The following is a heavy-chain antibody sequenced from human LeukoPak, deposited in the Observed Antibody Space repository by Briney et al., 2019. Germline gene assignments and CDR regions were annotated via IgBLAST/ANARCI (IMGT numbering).Heavy chain of an antibody. J-gene: IGHJ4*02. CDR2: IYPGDSDT. V-gene: IGHV5-51*01. CDR1: GYSFTSHW. Sequence: GESLKISCKGSGYSFTSHWIGWVRQMPGKGLEWMGIIYPGDSDTRYSPSFQGQVTISADKSISTAYLQWSSLKASDTAMYYCARPSYYYDSSGYFDYWGQGTLVTVSS. D-gene: IGHD3-22*01. CDR3: ARPSYYYDSSGYFDY.